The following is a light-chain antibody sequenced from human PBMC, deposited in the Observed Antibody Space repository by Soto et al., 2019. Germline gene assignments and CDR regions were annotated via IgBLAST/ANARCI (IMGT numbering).Light chain of an antibody. CDR1: QSVSSY. CDR2: DAS. Sequence: IVLTQSPATLSLSPGERSTLSCRASQSVSSYLAWYQQKPGQAPRLLIYDASNRATGIPARFSGSGSGTDFTLTICSLEPEDFAVYCCQQRSNWPPLTFGGGTKV. CDR3: QQRSNWPPLT. J-gene: IGKJ4*01. V-gene: IGKV3-11*01.